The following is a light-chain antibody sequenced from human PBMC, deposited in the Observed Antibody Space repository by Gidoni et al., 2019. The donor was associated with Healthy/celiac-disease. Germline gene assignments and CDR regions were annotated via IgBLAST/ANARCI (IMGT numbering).Light chain of an antibody. CDR3: QQRSNWPLIT. V-gene: IGKV3-11*01. Sequence: EIVLTQSPATLSLAPGESATLSCRASQSVSSYLAWYQQKPGQAPRLLIYDASNRATGSPARFSGSGSGTDFTLTISSLEPEDFAVYYCQQRSNWPLITFGPGTKVDIK. CDR1: QSVSSY. CDR2: DAS. J-gene: IGKJ3*01.